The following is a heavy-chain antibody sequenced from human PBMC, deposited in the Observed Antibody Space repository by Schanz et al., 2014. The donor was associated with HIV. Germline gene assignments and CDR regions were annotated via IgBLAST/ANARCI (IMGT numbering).Heavy chain of an antibody. V-gene: IGHV3-33*01. Sequence: VQLAESGGGLVQPGRSLRLFCAASGFTFSSHGMHWVRQAPGKGLEWVAVIWYDGTDKYYAGSVKGRFTISRDNSNNVLFLHMPTLRAEDTATYYCTREGNYYGGSVPGHWGQGALVSVSS. CDR2: IWYDGTDK. D-gene: IGHD2-21*01. J-gene: IGHJ4*02. CDR3: TREGNYYGGSVPGH. CDR1: GFTFSSHG.